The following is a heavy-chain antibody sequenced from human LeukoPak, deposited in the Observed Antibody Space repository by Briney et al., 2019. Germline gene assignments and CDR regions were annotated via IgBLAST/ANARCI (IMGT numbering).Heavy chain of an antibody. CDR3: ARDGVAVAGLYYFDY. Sequence: GGSLRLSCAASGFTFGSYSMNWVRQAPGKGLEWVPYITTGSRTTYYADSVKGRFTISRDNAKNSLYLQMNSLRAEDTAVYYCARDGVAVAGLYYFDYWGQGTLVTVSS. CDR1: GFTFGSYS. CDR2: ITTGSRTT. D-gene: IGHD6-19*01. V-gene: IGHV3-48*01. J-gene: IGHJ4*02.